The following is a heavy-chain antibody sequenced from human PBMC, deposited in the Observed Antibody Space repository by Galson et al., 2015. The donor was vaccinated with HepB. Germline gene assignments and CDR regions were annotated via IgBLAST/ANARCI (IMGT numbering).Heavy chain of an antibody. D-gene: IGHD3-10*01. V-gene: IGHV5-51*01. CDR1: GYSFTSYW. J-gene: IGHJ5*02. CDR3: ARLGSMVRGVRDWFDP. Sequence: QSGAEVKKPGESLKISCKGSGYSFTSYWIGWVRQMPGKGLEWMGIIYPGDSDTRYSPSFQGQVTISADKSISTAYLRWSSLKASDTAMYYCARLGSMVRGVRDWFDPWGQGTLVTVSS. CDR2: IYPGDSDT.